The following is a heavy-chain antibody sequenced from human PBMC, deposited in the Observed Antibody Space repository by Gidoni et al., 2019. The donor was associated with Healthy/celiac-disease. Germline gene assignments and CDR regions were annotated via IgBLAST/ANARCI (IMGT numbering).Heavy chain of an antibody. CDR3: ARELGVGATEL. V-gene: IGHV1-18*01. D-gene: IGHD1-26*01. Sequence: QVQRVQSGAEVKKPGASVKVSGKASGYTFTSYGISWVRQAPGQGLEWMGWISAYNGTTNYAQKLQGSVTMPTDTSTSTAYMELRSLSPDDTAVYYCARELGVGATELWGQGTLVTVSS. CDR1: GYTFTSYG. CDR2: ISAYNGTT. J-gene: IGHJ4*02.